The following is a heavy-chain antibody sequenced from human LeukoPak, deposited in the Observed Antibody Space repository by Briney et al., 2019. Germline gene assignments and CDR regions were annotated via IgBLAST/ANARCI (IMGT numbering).Heavy chain of an antibody. J-gene: IGHJ4*02. V-gene: IGHV3-13*01. CDR3: ARGGVYCSSTSCPIDY. CDR1: GFTFSSYD. Sequence: GGSLRLSCAASGFTFSSYDMPWVRQATGKGLEWVSAIGTAGDTYYPGSVKGRFTIFRENAKNSLYLQMNSLRAGDTAVYYCARGGVYCSSTSCPIDYWGQGTLVTVSS. D-gene: IGHD2-2*01. CDR2: IGTAGDT.